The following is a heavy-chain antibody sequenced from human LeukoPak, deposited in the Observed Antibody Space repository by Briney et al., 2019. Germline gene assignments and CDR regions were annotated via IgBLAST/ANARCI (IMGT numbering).Heavy chain of an antibody. CDR2: INSDGSST. CDR1: GFTFSSYW. Sequence: HPGGSLRLSCAASGFTFSSYWMHWVRRAPGKGLVWVSCINSDGSSTSYADSVKGRITISRDNAKNTLYLQMNSLRAEDTAVYYCTRGRRGNYFDYWGQGTLVTVSS. V-gene: IGHV3-74*01. D-gene: IGHD3-16*01. J-gene: IGHJ4*02. CDR3: TRGRRGNYFDY.